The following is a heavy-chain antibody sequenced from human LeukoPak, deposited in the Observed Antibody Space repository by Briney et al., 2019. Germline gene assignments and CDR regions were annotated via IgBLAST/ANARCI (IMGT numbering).Heavy chain of an antibody. CDR1: GYTFTSYA. J-gene: IGHJ4*02. CDR3: ARALPPYDILTGYPFDY. CDR2: INAGNGNT. Sequence: ASVKVSCKASGYTFTSYAMHWVRQAPGQRLEWMGWINAGNGNTKYSQKFQGRVTITRHTSASTAYMELSNLRSEDTAVYYCARALPPYDILTGYPFDYWGQGTLVTVSS. V-gene: IGHV1-3*01. D-gene: IGHD3-9*01.